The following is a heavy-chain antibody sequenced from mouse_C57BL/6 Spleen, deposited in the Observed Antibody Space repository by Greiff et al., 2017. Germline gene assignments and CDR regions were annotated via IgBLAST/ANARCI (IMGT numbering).Heavy chain of an antibody. D-gene: IGHD2-1*01. Sequence: EVKLVESGGGLVQPGGSLKLSCAASGFTFSDYGMAWVRQAPRKGPEWVAFISNLAYSIYYADTVTGRFTLSRENAKNTLYLEMSSLRSEDTAMYYCARHKGNYGEMDYWGQGTSVTVSS. V-gene: IGHV5-15*01. J-gene: IGHJ4*01. CDR1: GFTFSDYG. CDR3: ARHKGNYGEMDY. CDR2: ISNLAYSI.